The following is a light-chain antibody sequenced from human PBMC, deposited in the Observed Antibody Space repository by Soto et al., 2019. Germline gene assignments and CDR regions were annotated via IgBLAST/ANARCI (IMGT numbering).Light chain of an antibody. Sequence: QSVLTQPASVSGSPGQSITISCTGTSSDVGGYDYVSWYQQHPGKAPKLMIFDVSNRPSGVSHRFSGSKSDNTASLTISGLQAEDEDDYYCTSYTNSSVVFGGGTKLTVL. CDR1: SSDVGGYDY. V-gene: IGLV2-14*03. CDR3: TSYTNSSVV. CDR2: DVS. J-gene: IGLJ2*01.